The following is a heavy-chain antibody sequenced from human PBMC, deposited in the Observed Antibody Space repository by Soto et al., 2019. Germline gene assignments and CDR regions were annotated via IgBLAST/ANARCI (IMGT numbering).Heavy chain of an antibody. CDR1: GGSITRNNHY. Sequence: QLQLQESGPGLVKPSETLSLTCTVSGGSITRNNHYWGWIRQSPGKGLAWIGNILHSGNTNYKPSLKGRVTMSVETSKNQFSLKMNSVTAADTAVYYCARLGSSGWYQGAYFDYWGQGTLVTVSS. J-gene: IGHJ4*02. CDR3: ARLGSSGWYQGAYFDY. CDR2: ILHSGNT. D-gene: IGHD6-19*01. V-gene: IGHV4-39*01.